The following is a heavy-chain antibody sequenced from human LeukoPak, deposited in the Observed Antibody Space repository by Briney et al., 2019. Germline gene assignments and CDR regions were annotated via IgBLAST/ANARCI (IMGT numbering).Heavy chain of an antibody. D-gene: IGHD2-2*01. CDR3: AREDVVVPAARRPYYYYGMDV. Sequence: SETLSLTCAVYGGSFSGYYWSWIRQPPGKGLEWIGEINHSGSTNYNPSLKSRVTISVDTSKNQFSLKLSSVTAADTAVYYCAREDVVVPAARRPYYYYGMDVWGPGTTVTVFS. CDR2: INHSGST. CDR1: GGSFSGYY. J-gene: IGHJ6*02. V-gene: IGHV4-34*01.